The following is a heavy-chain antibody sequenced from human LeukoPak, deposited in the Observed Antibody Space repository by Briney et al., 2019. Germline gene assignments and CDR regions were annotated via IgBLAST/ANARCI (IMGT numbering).Heavy chain of an antibody. J-gene: IGHJ4*02. V-gene: IGHV3-23*01. CDR1: GFTFSSSA. CDR2: ISGSGSGGST. D-gene: IGHD1-26*01. Sequence: PGGSLRLSCAASGFTFSSSAMSWVRQAPGKGLEWVSSISGSGSGGSTYYADSVKGRFTISRDNAKNSLYLQMNSLRAEDTAVYYCARDILGSQTPFDYWDQGTLVTVSS. CDR3: ARDILGSQTPFDY.